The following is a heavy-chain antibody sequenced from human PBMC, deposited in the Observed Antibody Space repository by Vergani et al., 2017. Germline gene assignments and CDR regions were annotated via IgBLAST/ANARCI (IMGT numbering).Heavy chain of an antibody. Sequence: QVQLVQSGAEVKKPGASVRVSCKASGYSFSNHYIHRVRQAPGQGLEWMGIINPHNGGTTYAQKFEGRVTMTEETSTNTIFLELSSLRSEDTAVYFCAHDVRDYNLGSRTYSNTFDYGGQGTLVTVSS. D-gene: IGHD3-10*01. CDR2: INPHNGGT. CDR1: GYSFSNHY. V-gene: IGHV1-46*03. J-gene: IGHJ4*02. CDR3: AHDVRDYNLGSRTYSNTFDY.